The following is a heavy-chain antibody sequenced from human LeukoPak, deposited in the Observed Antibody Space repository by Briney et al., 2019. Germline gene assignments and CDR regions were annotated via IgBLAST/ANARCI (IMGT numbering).Heavy chain of an antibody. CDR3: ARDHDFGPDY. J-gene: IGHJ4*02. V-gene: IGHV1-2*02. CDR2: IKPDTGAT. D-gene: IGHD4/OR15-4a*01. CDR1: GYTFTGHY. Sequence: GASLKVSCKASGYTFTGHYFHWLRQAPGQGLEWMGWIKPDTGATNLAQKFHGRLTMTTDTSISTGYMELRSLTSDDTAMYYCARDHDFGPDYWGQGTLVTVS.